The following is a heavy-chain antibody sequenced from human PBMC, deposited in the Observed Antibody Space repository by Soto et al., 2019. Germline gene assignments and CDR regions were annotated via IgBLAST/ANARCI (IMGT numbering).Heavy chain of an antibody. CDR1: GGTFSSYA. V-gene: IGHV1-69*01. CDR2: IIPIFGTA. CDR3: ARGLSKGYCSGGSCYPYYYYGMDV. Sequence: QVQLVQSGAEVKKPGSSVKVSCKASGGTFSSYAISCVRQAPGQGLEWMGGIIPIFGTANYAQKFQGRVTITADESTSTAYMELSSLRSEDTAVYYCARGLSKGYCSGGSCYPYYYYGMDVWGQGTTVTVSS. J-gene: IGHJ6*02. D-gene: IGHD2-15*01.